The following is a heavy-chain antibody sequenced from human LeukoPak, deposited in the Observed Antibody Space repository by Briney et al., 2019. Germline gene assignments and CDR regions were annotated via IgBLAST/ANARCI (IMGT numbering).Heavy chain of an antibody. V-gene: IGHV3-7*03. J-gene: IGHJ4*02. CDR1: GSTFSSYW. D-gene: IGHD2/OR15-2a*01. CDR3: ARDFFPFDY. CDR2: IKQDGSEK. Sequence: PGGSLRLSCAASGSTFSSYWMSWVRQAPGKGLEWVANIKQDGSEKYYVDSVKGRFTISRDNAKNSLYLQMNSLRAEDTAVYYCARDFFPFDYWGQGTLVTVSS.